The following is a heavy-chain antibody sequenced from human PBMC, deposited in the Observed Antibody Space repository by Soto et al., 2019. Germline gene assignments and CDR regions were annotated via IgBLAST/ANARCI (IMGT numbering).Heavy chain of an antibody. CDR1: GYTFTSYD. J-gene: IGHJ6*03. CDR2: MNPNSGNT. Sequence: ASVKVSCKASGYTFTSYDINWVRQATGQGLEWMGWMNPNSGNTGYAQKFQGRVTMTRKTSISTAYMELGSLRSADTAVYYCARVRVLWFGELSYEGYYYYYMDVWGKGTTVTVSS. D-gene: IGHD3-10*01. V-gene: IGHV1-8*01. CDR3: ARVRVLWFGELSYEGYYYYYMDV.